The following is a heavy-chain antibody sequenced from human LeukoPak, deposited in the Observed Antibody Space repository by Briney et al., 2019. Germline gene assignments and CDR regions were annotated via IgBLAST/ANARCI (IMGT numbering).Heavy chain of an antibody. CDR2: IYTDGST. CDR3: ARRAGAYSHPYDY. D-gene: IGHD4/OR15-4a*01. J-gene: IGHJ4*02. Sequence: GGSLRLSCAASGFTVSSNYMSWVRQAPGKGLEWVSVIYTDGSTYYEDSVKGRFTISRDNSKNTLYLQMNSLRAEDTAVYYCARRAGAYSHPYDYWGQGTLVTVSS. V-gene: IGHV3-53*01. CDR1: GFTVSSNY.